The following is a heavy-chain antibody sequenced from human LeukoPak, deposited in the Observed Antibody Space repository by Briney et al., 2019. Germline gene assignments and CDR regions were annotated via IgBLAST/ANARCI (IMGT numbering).Heavy chain of an antibody. D-gene: IGHD3-10*01. CDR3: ARHSWGPPGPSRGFKPYRWFDP. J-gene: IGHJ5*02. CDR1: GYSISSGYF. CDR2: IYYSGST. V-gene: IGHV4-38-2*02. Sequence: SETLSLTCTVSGYSISSGYFWGWIRQPPGKGLEWIGSIYYSGSTYYNPSLKSRVTISVDTSKNQFSLKLSSVTAADTAVYYCARHSWGPPGPSRGFKPYRWFDPWGQGTLVTVSS.